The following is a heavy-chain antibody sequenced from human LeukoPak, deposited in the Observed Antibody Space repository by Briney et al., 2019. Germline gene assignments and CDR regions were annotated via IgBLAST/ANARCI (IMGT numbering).Heavy chain of an antibody. J-gene: IGHJ4*02. CDR1: GFTFSSYS. Sequence: PGGSLRLSCAASGFTFSSYSMNWVRQAPGKGLEWVSSISSSSSYIYYADSVKGRFTISRDNAKNSLYLQMNSLRAEDTVVYYCAGYCSSTSCPGDFDYWGQGTLVTVSS. D-gene: IGHD2-2*01. CDR3: AGYCSSTSCPGDFDY. CDR2: ISSSSSYI. V-gene: IGHV3-21*01.